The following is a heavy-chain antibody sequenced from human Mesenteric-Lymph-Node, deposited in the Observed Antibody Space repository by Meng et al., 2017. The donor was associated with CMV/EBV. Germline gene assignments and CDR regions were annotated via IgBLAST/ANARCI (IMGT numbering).Heavy chain of an antibody. CDR3: AKDRAVVGPVVGYFDS. V-gene: IGHV3-23*01. CDR1: GFSFDNYA. Sequence: GESLKISCAASGFSFDNYAMNWVRQAPGKGLEWVSVISGNGETTFYAESVKGRFIISRDNSMNTLYLQMDSLGAEDTAVYYCAKDRAVVGPVVGYFDSWGQGSLVTVSS. J-gene: IGHJ4*02. CDR2: ISGNGETT. D-gene: IGHD6-13*01.